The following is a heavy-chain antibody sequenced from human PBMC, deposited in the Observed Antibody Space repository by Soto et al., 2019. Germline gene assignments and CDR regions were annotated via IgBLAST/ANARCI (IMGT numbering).Heavy chain of an antibody. CDR3: ARARATIAAAAIFDC. J-gene: IGHJ4*02. CDR1: GGSISTSNW. V-gene: IGHV4-4*02. CDR2: VYRTGST. D-gene: IGHD6-13*01. Sequence: SETLSLTCAVSGGSISTSNWWSWVRQPPGKGLEWIGEVYRTGSTNYNPSLESRLTISVDKSKNQFSLKLTSVTAADTAVYYCARARATIAAAAIFDCWGQGTLDT.